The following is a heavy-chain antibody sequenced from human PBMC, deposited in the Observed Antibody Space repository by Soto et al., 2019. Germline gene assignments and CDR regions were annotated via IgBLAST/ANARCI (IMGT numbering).Heavy chain of an antibody. CDR1: GGSISSNNW. CDR2: IYHSGST. Sequence: QVQLQESGPGLVKPSGTLSLTCAVSGGSISSNNWWSWVRQPPGKGLEWIGEIYHSGSTNYNPSLKSRVTISVAKSKNQVSLKLSSVNAADTAVYYCARDQVAGTDFDYWGQGTLVTVSS. J-gene: IGHJ4*02. D-gene: IGHD6-19*01. V-gene: IGHV4-4*02. CDR3: ARDQVAGTDFDY.